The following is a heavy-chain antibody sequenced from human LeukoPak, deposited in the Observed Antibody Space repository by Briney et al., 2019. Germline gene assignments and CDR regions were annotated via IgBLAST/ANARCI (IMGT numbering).Heavy chain of an antibody. D-gene: IGHD2-15*01. V-gene: IGHV1-69*04. CDR1: GGTFSDYS. CDR3: ARDRPRARYFDY. CDR2: IIPILNVP. Sequence: GASVKVSCKASGGTFSDYSISWVRQAPGQGLEWMGRIIPILNVPNYAQKFEGRLTITADKSTSTAYMELSSLKSADTAVYFCARDRPRARYFDYWGQGTLVTVSS. J-gene: IGHJ4*02.